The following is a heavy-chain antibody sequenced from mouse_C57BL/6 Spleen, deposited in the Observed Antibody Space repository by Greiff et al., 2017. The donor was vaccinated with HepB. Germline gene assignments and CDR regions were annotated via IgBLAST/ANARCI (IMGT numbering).Heavy chain of an antibody. CDR2: ISIGSSTI. CDR3: ARDYYGSSLRGYWYFDV. J-gene: IGHJ1*03. Sequence: EVQGVESGGGLVKPGGSLKLSCAASGFTFSDYGMHWVRQAPEKGLEWVAYISIGSSTIYYADTVKGRFTISRDNAKTTLFLQMTSLRSEDTAMYYCARDYYGSSLRGYWYFDVWGTGTTVTVSS. V-gene: IGHV5-17*01. CDR1: GFTFSDYG. D-gene: IGHD1-1*01.